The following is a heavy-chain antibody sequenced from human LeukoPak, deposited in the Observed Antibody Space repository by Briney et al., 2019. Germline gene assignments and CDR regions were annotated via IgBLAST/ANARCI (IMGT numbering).Heavy chain of an antibody. Sequence: GGSLRLSCAASGFTFSSYGMHWVRQAPGKGLEWVAFIRYDGSNKYYADSVKGRFTISRDNSKNTLYLQMNSLRAEDTAVYYCAKDLYDYYILTGYYWGFDYWGQGTLVTVSS. J-gene: IGHJ4*02. CDR3: AKDLYDYYILTGYYWGFDY. CDR1: GFTFSSYG. V-gene: IGHV3-30*02. D-gene: IGHD3-9*01. CDR2: IRYDGSNK.